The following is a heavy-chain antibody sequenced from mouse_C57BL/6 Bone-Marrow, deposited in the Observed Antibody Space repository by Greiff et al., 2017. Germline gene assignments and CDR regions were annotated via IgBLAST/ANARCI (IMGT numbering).Heavy chain of an antibody. CDR2: IPPSDRDT. V-gene: IGHV1-74*01. D-gene: IGHD2-10*02. Sequence: QVQLKQPGAELVKPGASVKVSCKASGYTFTSYWMHWVKQRPGQGLEWIGRIPPSDRDTNYNQKFKGKATLTVDKSSSTAYMQLSSLTSEDSAVYYCAIGYGNLFAYWGQGTLVTVSA. CDR3: AIGYGNLFAY. J-gene: IGHJ3*01. CDR1: GYTFTSYW.